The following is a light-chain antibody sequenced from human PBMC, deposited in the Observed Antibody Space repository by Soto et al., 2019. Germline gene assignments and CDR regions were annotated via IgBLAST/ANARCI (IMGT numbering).Light chain of an antibody. V-gene: IGKV1-6*01. CDR1: QDISKD. J-gene: IGKJ1*01. CDR2: SAT. CDR3: LQDHDYPRT. Sequence: IQMTQSPTSLSASVGDRVIITCRASQDISKDLGWYQQKPGKAPKFLIYSATSTQSGVPSTFSGSGFGTDFTLTISSLQPEDFATYYCLQDHDYPRTFGQGTKVEF.